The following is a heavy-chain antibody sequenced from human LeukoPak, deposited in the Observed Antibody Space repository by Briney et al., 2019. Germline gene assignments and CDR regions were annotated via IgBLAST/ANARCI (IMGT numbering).Heavy chain of an antibody. CDR3: VSGGPVDY. CDR2: IKGDGSEK. D-gene: IGHD3-10*01. CDR1: GFTFSSYW. Sequence: PGGSLRLSCEASGFTFSSYWMTWVRQVPGKGLEWVANIKGDGSEKHYVDSVKGRFTISRDNAKNSLYLQMNNLRDEDTAVYHCVSGGPVDYFGQGTLVTVSS. J-gene: IGHJ4*02. V-gene: IGHV3-7*01.